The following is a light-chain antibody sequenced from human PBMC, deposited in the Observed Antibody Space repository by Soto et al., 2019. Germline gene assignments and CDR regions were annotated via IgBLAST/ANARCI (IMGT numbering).Light chain of an antibody. J-gene: IGKJ1*01. CDR3: RQANSFPWT. V-gene: IGKV1-12*01. CDR1: QPISTW. CDR2: GAS. Sequence: DIQMTQSPSSVSASVGDRVTIACRASQPISTWLVWYQQKPGKAPEVLIHGASNLHSGVQSRFSGSGSGTYFTLTFSSLQPEDFATYCCRQANSFPWTFGRGTKVEVK.